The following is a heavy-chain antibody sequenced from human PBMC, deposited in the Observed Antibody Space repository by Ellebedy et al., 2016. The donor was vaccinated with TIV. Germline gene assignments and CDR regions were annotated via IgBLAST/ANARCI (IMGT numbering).Heavy chain of an antibody. CDR1: GGSISSSSYY. CDR3: ARHVGGFGIQLWLGYYYGMDV. V-gene: IGHV4-61*05. CDR2: IYYSGST. Sequence: MPSETLSLTCTVSGGSISSSSYYWGWIRQPPGKGLEWIGYIYYSGSTNYNPSLKSRVTISVDTSKNQFSLKLSSVTAADTAVYYCARHVGGFGIQLWLGYYYGMDVWGQGTTVTVSS. D-gene: IGHD5-18*01. J-gene: IGHJ6*02.